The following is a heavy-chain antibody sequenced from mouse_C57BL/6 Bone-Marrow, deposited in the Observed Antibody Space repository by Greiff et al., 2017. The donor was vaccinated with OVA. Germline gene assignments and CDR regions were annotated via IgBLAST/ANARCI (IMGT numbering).Heavy chain of an antibody. CDR1: GYTFTSYG. J-gene: IGHJ2*01. CDR2: IYPRSGNT. CDR3: ARDYYGSSYVFDY. V-gene: IGHV1-81*01. D-gene: IGHD1-1*01. Sequence: VMLVESGAELARPGASVKLSCKASGYTFTSYGISWVKQRTGQGLEWIGEIYPRSGNTYYNEKFKGKATLTADKSSSTAYMELRSLTSEDSAVYFCARDYYGSSYVFDYWGQGTTLTVSS.